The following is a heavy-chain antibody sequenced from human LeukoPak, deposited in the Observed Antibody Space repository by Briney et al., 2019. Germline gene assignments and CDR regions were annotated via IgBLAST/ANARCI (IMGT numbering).Heavy chain of an antibody. CDR1: GDSINNYY. V-gene: IGHV4-34*01. D-gene: IGHD5-24*01. CDR3: ARATRERWSYYYYYYMDV. Sequence: PSETLSLTCTVSGDSINNYYWSWIRQPPGKGLEWIGEINHSGSTNYNPSLKSRVTISVDTSKNQFSLKLSSVTAADTAVYYCARATRERWSYYYYYYMDVWGKGTTVTVSS. J-gene: IGHJ6*03. CDR2: INHSGST.